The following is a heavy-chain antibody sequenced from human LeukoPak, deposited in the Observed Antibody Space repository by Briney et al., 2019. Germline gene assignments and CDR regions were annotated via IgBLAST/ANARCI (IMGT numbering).Heavy chain of an antibody. J-gene: IGHJ4*02. D-gene: IGHD5-24*01. V-gene: IGHV4-59*08. CDR3: ARGRRDGYNLEYFDK. CDR2: VYYTGST. Sequence: SETLSLTCTVSGGSISSYYWSWVRQPPGKGLEWIGFVYYTGSTNYSPSLKSRVTIYVDTSKNQFSLKLSSVTAADTAVYYCARGRRDGYNLEYFDKWGQGTLVTVSS. CDR1: GGSISSYY.